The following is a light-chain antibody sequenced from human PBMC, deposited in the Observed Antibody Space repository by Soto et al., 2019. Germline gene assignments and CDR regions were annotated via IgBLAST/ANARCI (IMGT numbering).Light chain of an antibody. J-gene: IGLJ2*01. CDR3: QSYDSSLSRDHVV. V-gene: IGLV1-40*01. CDR1: SSNIGAGYD. Sequence: QSVLTQPPSVSGDPGQRVTISCTGRSSNIGAGYDVHWYQQLPGTAPKLLIYGNSNRPSGVPDRFSGSKSGTSASLAITGLQAEDEADYYCQSYDSSLSRDHVVFGGGTKLTVL. CDR2: GNS.